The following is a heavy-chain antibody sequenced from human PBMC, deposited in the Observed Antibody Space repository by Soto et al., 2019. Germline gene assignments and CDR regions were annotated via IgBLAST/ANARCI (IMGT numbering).Heavy chain of an antibody. V-gene: IGHV1-18*01. J-gene: IGHJ5*02. D-gene: IGHD2-15*01. CDR2: ISANNGNT. Sequence: QVQLVQSGAEVKKPGASVKVPCKASGYTFTSYGISWVRQAPGQGLEWMGWISANNGNTKYAQNFQGRVTMTTDTSTSTAYMELRSLRSDDTAGYYCARAYSPGLFDPWGQGTLVTVSS. CDR1: GYTFTSYG. CDR3: ARAYSPGLFDP.